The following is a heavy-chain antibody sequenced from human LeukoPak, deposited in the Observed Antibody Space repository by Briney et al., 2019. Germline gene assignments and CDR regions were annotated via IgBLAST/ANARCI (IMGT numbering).Heavy chain of an antibody. CDR1: GGSISGSSYY. J-gene: IGHJ6*03. V-gene: IGHV4-39*01. CDR3: ARLKNYCYYYMDV. CDR2: IYYSGST. Sequence: SETLSLTCTVSGGSISGSSYYWGWIRQPPGKGLEWIGSIYYSGSTYYNPSLKSRVTISVDTSKNQFSLKLSSVTAADTAVYYCARLKNYCYYYMDVWGKGTTVTVSS.